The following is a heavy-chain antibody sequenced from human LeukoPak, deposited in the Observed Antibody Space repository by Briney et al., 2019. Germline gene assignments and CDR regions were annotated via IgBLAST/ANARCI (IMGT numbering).Heavy chain of an antibody. Sequence: PSEILSLTCTVSGGSISSYSWSWVRQPAGQGLEWIGRIYTSGSTNYNPSLKSRVTMSVDTSKNQFSLKLSSVTAADTAVYYCARDVVLWFGELLGWFDPGGQGTLVSVSS. CDR1: GGSISSYS. CDR3: ARDVVLWFGELLGWFDP. CDR2: IYTSGST. V-gene: IGHV4-4*07. J-gene: IGHJ5*02. D-gene: IGHD3-10*01.